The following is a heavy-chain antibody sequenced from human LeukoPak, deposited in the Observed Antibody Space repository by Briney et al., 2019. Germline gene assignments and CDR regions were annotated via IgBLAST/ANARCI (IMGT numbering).Heavy chain of an antibody. D-gene: IGHD1-26*01. CDR1: GGSISSYY. CDR2: IYYSGST. Sequence: SETLSLTCTVSGGSISSYYWSWIRQPPGKGLEWIGYIYYSGSTNYNPSLKSRVTMSIDTSKNQLSLKMRSVTAADTAVYYCARDIRIVGATLYFDYWGQGTLVTVSS. J-gene: IGHJ4*02. CDR3: ARDIRIVGATLYFDY. V-gene: IGHV4-59*01.